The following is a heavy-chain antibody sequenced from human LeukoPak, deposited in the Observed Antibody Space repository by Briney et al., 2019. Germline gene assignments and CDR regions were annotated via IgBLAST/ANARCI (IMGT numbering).Heavy chain of an antibody. D-gene: IGHD2-2*02. V-gene: IGHV3-30*18. Sequence: GGSLRLSCAASGFTFSSYGMHWVRQAPGKGLEWVAVISYDGSNKYFADSVKGRFTISRDNSKSTLYLQMNSLRAEDTAVYYCAKTLLIPHYYYAMDVWGQGTTVTVSS. CDR1: GFTFSSYG. CDR2: ISYDGSNK. CDR3: AKTLLIPHYYYAMDV. J-gene: IGHJ6*02.